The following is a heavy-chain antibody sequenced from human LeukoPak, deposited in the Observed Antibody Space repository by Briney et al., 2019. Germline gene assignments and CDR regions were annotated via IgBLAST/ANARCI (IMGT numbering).Heavy chain of an antibody. CDR3: ARVWGGDYDYYFDY. V-gene: IGHV4-4*07. CDR2: IYTSGST. J-gene: IGHJ4*02. D-gene: IGHD5-12*01. CDR1: GGSISTYY. Sequence: SETLSLTCTLSGGSISTYYWSWIRQPPGKGLEWIGRIYTSGSTNYNPSLKSRVTMSVDTSKNQFSLKLSSVTAADTAVYYCARVWGGDYDYYFDYWGQGTLVTVSS.